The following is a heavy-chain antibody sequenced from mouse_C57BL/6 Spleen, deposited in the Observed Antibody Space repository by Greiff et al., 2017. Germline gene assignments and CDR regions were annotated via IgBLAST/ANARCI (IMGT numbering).Heavy chain of an antibody. V-gene: IGHV1-50*01. D-gene: IGHD3-3*01. CDR3: ARDSRDGFDY. Sequence: QVQLQQPGAELVKPGASVKLSCKASGYTFTSYWMQWVKQRPGQGLEWIGEIDPTDGYTNYNQKFKGKATLTVDTSSSTAYMQLSSLASEDSAVYYYARDSRDGFDYWGQGTTLTVSS. J-gene: IGHJ2*01. CDR1: GYTFTSYW. CDR2: IDPTDGYT.